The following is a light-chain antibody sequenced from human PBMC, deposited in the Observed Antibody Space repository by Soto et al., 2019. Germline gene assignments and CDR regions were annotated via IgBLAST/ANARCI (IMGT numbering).Light chain of an antibody. J-gene: IGLJ2*01. V-gene: IGLV1-44*01. Sequence: QAVVSQPPSVSGTPGQRVTISCSGSPSNIGTNAVNWYQQLPGSAPRLLIFSNTQRSSGVPDRFSGSKSGTSASLAISGPQSSDEAVYYCSSWDDTLGAVLFGGGTKLTVL. CDR3: SSWDDTLGAVL. CDR2: SNT. CDR1: PSNIGTNA.